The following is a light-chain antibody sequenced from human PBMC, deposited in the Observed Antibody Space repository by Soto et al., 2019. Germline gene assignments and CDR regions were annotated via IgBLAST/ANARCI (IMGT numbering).Light chain of an antibody. CDR3: QQRYSTLRT. CDR2: AAS. Sequence: DIQMTQSPSPLSASVGDRVTITCRASQSISNYLNWYQQKPGKAPQLLMYAASSLQSGVPSRFSGSESGTEFPLAISSMEPGDFATYHCQQRYSTLRTLGQGTKVEIK. V-gene: IGKV1-39*01. CDR1: QSISNY. J-gene: IGKJ1*01.